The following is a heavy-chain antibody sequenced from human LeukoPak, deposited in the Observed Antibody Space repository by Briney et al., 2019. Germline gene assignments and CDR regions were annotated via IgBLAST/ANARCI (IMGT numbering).Heavy chain of an antibody. CDR1: GGSISSYY. J-gene: IGHJ3*02. CDR3: ARERARAFDI. CDR2: IYYSGST. Sequence: SETLSLTCTVSGGSISSYYWSWLRQPPGKGLEWIGYIYYSGSTNYNPSLKSRVTISVDTSKNQFSLKLSSVTAADTAVYYCARERARAFDIWGQGTMVTVSS. V-gene: IGHV4-59*01.